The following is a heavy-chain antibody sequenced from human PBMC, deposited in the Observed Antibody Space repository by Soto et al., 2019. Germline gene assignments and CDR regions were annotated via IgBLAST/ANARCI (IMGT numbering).Heavy chain of an antibody. Sequence: RSQTLSLTCAISGDSVSSNSAAWNWIRQSPSRGLEWLGRTYYWSKWYNDYAVSVKSRITINPDTPKNQFSLQLNSVTPEDTAVYYCARGWYSSSWYADLYSYYGMDVWGQGTTVTVSS. CDR1: GDSVSSNSAA. D-gene: IGHD6-13*01. CDR2: TYYWSKWYN. V-gene: IGHV6-1*01. J-gene: IGHJ6*02. CDR3: ARGWYSSSWYADLYSYYGMDV.